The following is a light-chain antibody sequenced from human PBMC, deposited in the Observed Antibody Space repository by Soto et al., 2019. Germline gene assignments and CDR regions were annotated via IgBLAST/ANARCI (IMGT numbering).Light chain of an antibody. V-gene: IGLV1-40*01. CDR3: SSFAGSYTHV. CDR1: SSNIGAGYD. Sequence: QSVLTQPPSVSGAPGQRVTISCTGSSSNIGAGYDVHWYQQLPGTAPTLLIYGNNNRPSGVPDRFSGSKSGNTASLTISGLQAEDEADYFCSSFAGSYTHVFGSGTKVTVL. J-gene: IGLJ1*01. CDR2: GNN.